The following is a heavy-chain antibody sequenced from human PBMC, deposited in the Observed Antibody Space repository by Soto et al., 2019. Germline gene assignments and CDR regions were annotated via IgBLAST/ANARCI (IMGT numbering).Heavy chain of an antibody. CDR1: GFTFDDYD. D-gene: IGHD4-17*01. CDR2: ISWNSDST. J-gene: IGHJ3*02. Sequence: EMQLVESGGGLVQPGRSLRLSCAASGFTFDDYDMHWVRQAPGKGLEWVSGISWNSDSTGYADSVKGRFTISRDNAKNSLYLQMNSLRADDTALYYCAKEEEWGDYDPPAKNDAFDIWGQGTMVTXAS. CDR3: AKEEEWGDYDPPAKNDAFDI. V-gene: IGHV3-9*01.